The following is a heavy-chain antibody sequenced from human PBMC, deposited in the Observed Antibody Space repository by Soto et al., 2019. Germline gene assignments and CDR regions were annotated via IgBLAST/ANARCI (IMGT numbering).Heavy chain of an antibody. V-gene: IGHV3-11*01. J-gene: IGHJ4*02. CDR3: VRPYYSSSWFPFDR. D-gene: IGHD6-13*01. CDR2: IDSSDGTT. Sequence: PGGSLRLSCTGSGFDFGDYYMSWIRQAPGKGLEWVSYIDSSDGTTYYTDSVKGRFTISRDNAKKTVYLQMSSLRVEDTALYYCVRPYYSSSWFPFDRWGQGTLVTVSS. CDR1: GFDFGDYY.